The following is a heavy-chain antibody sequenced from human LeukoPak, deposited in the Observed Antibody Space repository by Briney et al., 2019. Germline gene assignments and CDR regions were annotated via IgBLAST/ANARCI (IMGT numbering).Heavy chain of an antibody. Sequence: GGSLRLSCAASGFTFSSYAMSWVRQAPGKGLEWVSAISGSGGSTYYADSVKGRFTISRDNSKNTLYLQMNSLGAEDTAVYYCAKALGYCSGGSCYVGVDYWGQGTLVTVSS. D-gene: IGHD2-15*01. CDR2: ISGSGGST. CDR3: AKALGYCSGGSCYVGVDY. V-gene: IGHV3-23*01. CDR1: GFTFSSYA. J-gene: IGHJ4*02.